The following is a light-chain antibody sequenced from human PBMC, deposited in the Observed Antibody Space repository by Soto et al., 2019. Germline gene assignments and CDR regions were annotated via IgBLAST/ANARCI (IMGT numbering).Light chain of an antibody. J-gene: IGLJ1*01. CDR3: AAWDDNLNAYV. V-gene: IGLV1-47*02. Sequence: SVLTQPPPASSTPGQTVTISCSGSTSNIGTFYVYWYQHLPGTAPKLLIYLGDQRASGVSDRFSGSKSGTSASLAINGLRSDDEADYYCAAWDDNLNAYVFGSGTKVTVL. CDR1: TSNIGTFY. CDR2: LGD.